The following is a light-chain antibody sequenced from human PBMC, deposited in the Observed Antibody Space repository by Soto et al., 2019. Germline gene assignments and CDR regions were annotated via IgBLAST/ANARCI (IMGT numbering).Light chain of an antibody. CDR3: QQYGSSPRT. CDR2: GAS. CDR1: QTVSSSS. Sequence: EIVLTQSPGTLSLSPGERATLSCRASQTVSSSSLAWYQQKPGQAPRLLIFGASSRATGIPDRFSGSESGTDFTLTISRLEPEDFAMYYCQQYGSSPRTFGQGTKVDIK. V-gene: IGKV3-20*01. J-gene: IGKJ1*01.